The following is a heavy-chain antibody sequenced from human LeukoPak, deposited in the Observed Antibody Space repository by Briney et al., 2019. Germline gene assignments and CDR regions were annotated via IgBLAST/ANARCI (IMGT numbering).Heavy chain of an antibody. Sequence: GESLKISCQGFGYPFTTSWIGWVRQLPGKGLEWTAIIYAGNSDAKYSPSFHGQVSISTDRSISTAYLHWSSLKASDTAIYYCAIINHPDGRVYWGQGTLVTVSS. V-gene: IGHV5-51*01. D-gene: IGHD5-24*01. CDR1: GYPFTTSW. CDR2: IYAGNSDA. CDR3: AIINHPDGRVY. J-gene: IGHJ4*02.